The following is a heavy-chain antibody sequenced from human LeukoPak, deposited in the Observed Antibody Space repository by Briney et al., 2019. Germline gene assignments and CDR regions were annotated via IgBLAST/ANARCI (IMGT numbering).Heavy chain of an antibody. V-gene: IGHV5-51*01. Sequence: GESLKISFKGSGYSFTSYWIGWVRPMPGKGLEWMGIIYPGESDTRYSPSFQGQVTISADKSISTAYLQWSSLKASDTAMYYCARSTYYDFWSGQLSDAFDIWGQGTMVTVSS. D-gene: IGHD3-3*01. CDR3: ARSTYYDFWSGQLSDAFDI. CDR2: IYPGESDT. CDR1: GYSFTSYW. J-gene: IGHJ3*02.